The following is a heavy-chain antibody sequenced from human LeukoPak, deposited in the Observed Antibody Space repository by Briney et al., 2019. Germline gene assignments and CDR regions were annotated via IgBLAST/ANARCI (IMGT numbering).Heavy chain of an antibody. V-gene: IGHV3-7*01. D-gene: IGHD5-18*01. J-gene: IGHJ4*02. CDR3: AKERRRGYSYGSSYFDY. Sequence: PGGSLRLSCAASGFTFSKSWMSWVRQTPEKGLDWVANIKEDGSAKYYVDSVKGRFTISRDNSKNTLYLQMNSLRAEDTAVYYCAKERRRGYSYGSSYFDYWGQGTLVTVSS. CDR1: GFTFSKSW. CDR2: IKEDGSAK.